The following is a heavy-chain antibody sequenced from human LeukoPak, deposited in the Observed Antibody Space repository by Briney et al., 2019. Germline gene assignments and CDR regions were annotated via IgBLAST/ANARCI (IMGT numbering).Heavy chain of an antibody. CDR1: GGSISSGSNY. CDR2: IYSSGST. D-gene: IGHD6-13*01. J-gene: IGHJ5*02. Sequence: SQTLSLTCTASGGSISSGSNYWSWIRQPAGKGLEWIGRIYSSGSTNYNPSLTSRVTISVDTSKNQFSLKLSSVTAADTAVYYCARDVSASGTRGWFDPWGQGTLVTVSS. CDR3: ARDVSASGTRGWFDP. V-gene: IGHV4-61*02.